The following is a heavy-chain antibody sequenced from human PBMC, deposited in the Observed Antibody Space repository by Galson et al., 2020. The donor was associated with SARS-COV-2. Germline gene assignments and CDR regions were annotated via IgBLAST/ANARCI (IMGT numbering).Heavy chain of an antibody. CDR1: GYTFTGYY. D-gene: IGHD3-22*01. CDR3: ARVGPRITMIVVVIPDFDY. J-gene: IGHJ4*02. CDR2: TNPNSGGT. V-gene: IGHV1-2*02. Sequence: ASVKVSCKASGYTFTGYYMHWVRQAPGQGLEWMGWTNPNSGGTNYAQTFQGRVTMTRDTSISTAYMELSRLRSDDTAVYYCARVGPRITMIVVVIPDFDYWGQGTLVTVSS.